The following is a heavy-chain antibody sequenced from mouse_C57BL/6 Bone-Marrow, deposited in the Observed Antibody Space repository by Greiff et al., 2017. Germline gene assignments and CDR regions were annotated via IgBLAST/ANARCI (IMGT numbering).Heavy chain of an antibody. J-gene: IGHJ4*01. V-gene: IGHV1-64*01. D-gene: IGHD1-1*01. CDR3: ARMTTVVATSRYYYAMDY. CDR1: GYTFTSYW. Sequence: VQLQQPGAELVKPGASVKLSCKASGYTFTSYWMHWVKQRPGQGLEWIGMIHPNSGSTNYNEKFKSKATLTVDKSSSTAYMQLCSLTSADSAVXYCARMTTVVATSRYYYAMDYWGQGTSVTVSS. CDR2: IHPNSGST.